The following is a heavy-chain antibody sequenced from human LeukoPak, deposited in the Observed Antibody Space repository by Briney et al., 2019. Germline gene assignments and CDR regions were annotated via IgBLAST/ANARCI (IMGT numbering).Heavy chain of an antibody. CDR1: GGSISSGSYY. V-gene: IGHV4-61*01. CDR2: IYYSGST. CDR3: ASASSRGKLFDY. Sequence: SETLSLTCTVSGGSISSGSYYWSWIRQPPGKGLEWIGYIYYSGSTNYNPSLKSRVTISVDTSKNQFSLKLSSVTAADTAVYYCASASSRGKLFDYWGQGTLVTVSS. J-gene: IGHJ4*02. D-gene: IGHD3-16*01.